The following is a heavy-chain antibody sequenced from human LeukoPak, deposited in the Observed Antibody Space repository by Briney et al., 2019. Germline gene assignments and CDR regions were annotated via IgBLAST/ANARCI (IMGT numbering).Heavy chain of an antibody. D-gene: IGHD2/OR15-2a*01. Sequence: SETLSLTCAVSGGSISSYYWSWVRQTPGKGLEWIGRIYTSGSTNYNHSLKSRTTMSVDTSKNHFSPKLSSVTAADTAVYYCARDHRIVSYDLYWFDPWGQGTLVTVSS. CDR1: GGSISSYY. J-gene: IGHJ5*02. CDR3: ARDHRIVSYDLYWFDP. CDR2: IYTSGST. V-gene: IGHV4-4*07.